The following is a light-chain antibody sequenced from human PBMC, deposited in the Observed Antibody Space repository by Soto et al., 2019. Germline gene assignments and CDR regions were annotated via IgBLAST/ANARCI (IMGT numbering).Light chain of an antibody. CDR3: QTWGTGIRV. V-gene: IGLV4-69*01. CDR1: SGHSSYA. J-gene: IGLJ2*01. CDR2: LNSDGSH. Sequence: QPVLTQSPSASASRGASVKLTCTLSSGHSSYAIAWHQQQPEKGPRYLMKLNSDGSHSKGDGIPDRFSGSSSGAERYLTISSLQSEDEADYYCQTWGTGIRVFGGGTQLTVL.